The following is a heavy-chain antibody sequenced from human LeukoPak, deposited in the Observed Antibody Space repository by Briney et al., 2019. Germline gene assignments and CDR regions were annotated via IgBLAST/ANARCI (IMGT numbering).Heavy chain of an antibody. V-gene: IGHV3-23*01. J-gene: IGHJ4*02. CDR1: GFTFSSYA. CDR2: ISDPGGST. Sequence: GGSLRLSCAASGFTFSSYAMSWVRQAPGKGLEWVSVISDPGGSTYYADSVKGRFTISRDNSKNTLYLQMNSLRAEDTAVYYCAKNMGSTGYYTTDYWGQGALVTVSS. CDR3: AKNMGSTGYYTTDY. D-gene: IGHD3/OR15-3a*01.